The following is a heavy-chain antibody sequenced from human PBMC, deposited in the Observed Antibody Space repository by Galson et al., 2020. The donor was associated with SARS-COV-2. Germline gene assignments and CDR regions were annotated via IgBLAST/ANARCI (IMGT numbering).Heavy chain of an antibody. CDR3: ARVPLGSETCFDP. J-gene: IGHJ5*02. V-gene: IGHV4-38-2*02. Sequence: SETLSLTCTVSASSITSGHYWAWIRQSPGKGLEWIGSIHHRGSAYYNPPLKSRVSISVDMSKNQFSLKLTSVTAADTAVYYCARVPLGSETCFDPWGQGTLVTVSS. D-gene: IGHD7-27*01. CDR1: ASSITSGHY. CDR2: IHHRGSA.